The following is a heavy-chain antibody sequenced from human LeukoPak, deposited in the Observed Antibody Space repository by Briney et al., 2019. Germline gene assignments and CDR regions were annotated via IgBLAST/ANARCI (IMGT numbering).Heavy chain of an antibody. J-gene: IGHJ4*02. CDR1: GFTFSTYE. D-gene: IGHD2-15*01. CDR3: ARARYCSGGNCYRSFDY. CDR2: ISSNEITM. Sequence: GGSLRLSCAASGFTFSTYEMNWVRQAPGKGLEWVSYISSNEITMYHADSVKGRFTISRDNAKNSLYLQMNSLRAEDTAVYYCARARYCSGGNCYRSFDYWGQGTLVTVSS. V-gene: IGHV3-48*03.